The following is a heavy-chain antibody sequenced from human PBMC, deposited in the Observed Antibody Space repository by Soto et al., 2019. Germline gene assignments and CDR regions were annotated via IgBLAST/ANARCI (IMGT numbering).Heavy chain of an antibody. CDR3: ARGVAVAGTFDWFDP. CDR2: IKQDGSEK. V-gene: IGHV3-7*01. CDR1: GFTFSSYW. Sequence: HPGGSLRLSCAASGFTFSSYWMSWVRQAPGKGLEWVASIKQDGSEKYYVDSVKGRFTISRDNAKNSLYLQMNSLRAEDTAVYYCARGVAVAGTFDWFDPWGRGTLVTVSS. D-gene: IGHD6-19*01. J-gene: IGHJ5*02.